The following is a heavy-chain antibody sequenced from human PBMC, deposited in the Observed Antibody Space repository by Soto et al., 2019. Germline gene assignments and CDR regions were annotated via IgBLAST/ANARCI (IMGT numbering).Heavy chain of an antibody. Sequence: ESGPTLVNPTQTLTLTCTFSGFSLSTSGVGVGWIRQPPGKALEWLALIYWDDDKRYSPSLKSRLTITKDTSKNQVVLTMTNMDPVDTATYYCAHRRGATVTTWSAARDWFDPWGQGTLVTVSS. J-gene: IGHJ5*02. CDR1: GFSLSTSGVG. D-gene: IGHD4-17*01. V-gene: IGHV2-5*02. CDR3: AHRRGATVTTWSAARDWFDP. CDR2: IYWDDDK.